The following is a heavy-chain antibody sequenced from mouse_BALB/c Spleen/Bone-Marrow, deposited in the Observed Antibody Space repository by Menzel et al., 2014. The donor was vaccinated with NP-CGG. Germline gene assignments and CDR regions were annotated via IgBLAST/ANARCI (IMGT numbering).Heavy chain of an antibody. Sequence: QVQLQQSGPELVKPGTLVKISCKASGYTFTSYDINWVKQRPGQGLEWIGWIYPGDGSTKYNEKFRGKATLTADKSSSTAYMQLSSLTSENPAVYFCARSGDSSGYGFAYWGQGTLVTVSA. CDR2: IYPGDGST. CDR3: ARSGDSSGYGFAY. D-gene: IGHD3-2*01. CDR1: GYTFTSYD. J-gene: IGHJ3*01. V-gene: IGHV1S56*01.